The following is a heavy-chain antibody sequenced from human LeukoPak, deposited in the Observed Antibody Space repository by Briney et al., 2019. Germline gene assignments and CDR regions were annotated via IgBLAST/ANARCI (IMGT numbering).Heavy chain of an antibody. J-gene: IGHJ5*02. CDR2: IKSKTDGGTT. V-gene: IGHV3-15*01. D-gene: IGHD3-22*01. CDR3: TTAPYYYDSSGYWP. Sequence: GGSLRLSCAASGFTFSNAWMSWVRQAPGKGLEWVGRIKSKTDGGTTDYAAPVKGRFTISRDDSKNTLYLQMNSLKTEDTAVYYCTTAPYYYDSSGYWPWGQGTLVTVSS. CDR1: GFTFSNAW.